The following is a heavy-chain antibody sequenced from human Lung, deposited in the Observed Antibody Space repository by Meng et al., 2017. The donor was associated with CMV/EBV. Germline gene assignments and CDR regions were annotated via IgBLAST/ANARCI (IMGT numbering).Heavy chain of an antibody. CDR1: GFPFRTNS. D-gene: IGHD4-11*01. CDR3: ARGPTEYYALDV. CDR2: ISGSNGNI. V-gene: IGHV3-48*04. Sequence: GGSLRLSCAASGFPFRTNSMNWVRQAPGKGLEWVSYISGSNGNIYYADSVKGRFTISRDNTKKSLFLQMNSLRVEDTAVYYCARGPTEYYALDVWGQGTTVTVSS. J-gene: IGHJ6*01.